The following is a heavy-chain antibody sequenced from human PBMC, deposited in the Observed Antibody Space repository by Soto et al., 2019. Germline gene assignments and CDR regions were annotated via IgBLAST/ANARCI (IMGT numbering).Heavy chain of an antibody. D-gene: IGHD3-3*01. CDR2: ISYDGSNK. CDR3: ARVVLEWLLDYGMDV. V-gene: IGHV3-30-3*01. J-gene: IGHJ6*02. Sequence: GESLKISCAASGFTFSSYAMHWVRQAPGKGLEWVAVISYDGSNKYYADSVKGRFTISRDNSKNTLYLQMNSLRAEDTAVYYCARVVLEWLLDYGMDVWGQGTTVTVSS. CDR1: GFTFSSYA.